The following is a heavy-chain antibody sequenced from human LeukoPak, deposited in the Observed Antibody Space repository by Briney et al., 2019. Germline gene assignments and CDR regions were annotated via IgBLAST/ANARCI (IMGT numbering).Heavy chain of an antibody. CDR3: ARGGLRYFAL. CDR1: GFTFSSYN. CDR2: ISSSSSYK. Sequence: GGSLRLSCEASGFTFSSYNMNWVRQAPGKELEWVSSISSSSSYKYNTASVKGRFTISRDNAKNSLYLQMNSLRVEDTAVYYCARGGLRYFALWGQGALVTVSS. J-gene: IGHJ5*02. D-gene: IGHD3-16*01. V-gene: IGHV3-21*06.